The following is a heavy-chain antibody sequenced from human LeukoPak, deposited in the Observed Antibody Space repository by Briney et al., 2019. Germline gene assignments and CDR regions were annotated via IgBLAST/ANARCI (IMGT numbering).Heavy chain of an antibody. D-gene: IGHD3-22*01. V-gene: IGHV3-23*01. J-gene: IGHJ4*02. CDR1: GFTFSSYA. CDR3: AKDNQKTRIVVVMPDY. Sequence: GGSLRLSCAASGFTFSSYAMSWVRQAPGKGLEWVSAIRGSGGTTYYADSVKGRFTISRDNSKNTLYLQMNSLRAEDTAVYYCAKDNQKTRIVVVMPDYWGQGTLVTVSS. CDR2: IRGSGGTT.